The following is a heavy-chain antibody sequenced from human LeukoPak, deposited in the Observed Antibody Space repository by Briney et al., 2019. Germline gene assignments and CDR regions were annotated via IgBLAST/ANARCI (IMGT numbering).Heavy chain of an antibody. J-gene: IGHJ6*03. Sequence: GASVKVSCKASGYSSSNYGISWVRQAPGQGLEWMGWISAYNGNTNYAQKLQGRVTMTTDTSTSTAYMELRSLRSDDTAVYYCARRHYDSSGYEYYYYYMDVWGKGTTVTVSS. CDR1: GYSSSNYG. CDR2: ISAYNGNT. CDR3: ARRHYDSSGYEYYYYYMDV. D-gene: IGHD3-22*01. V-gene: IGHV1-18*01.